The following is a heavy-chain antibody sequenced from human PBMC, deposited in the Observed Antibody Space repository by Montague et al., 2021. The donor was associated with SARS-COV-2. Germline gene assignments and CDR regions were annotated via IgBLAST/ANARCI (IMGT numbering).Heavy chain of an antibody. CDR1: GRSFSGYY. J-gene: IGHJ4*02. D-gene: IGHD2-15*01. CDR2: INQSGRT. CDR3: ARGSVDIVVVVAATPPYFDY. V-gene: IGHV4-34*01. Sequence: SETLSLTCAVYGRSFSGYYWSWIRQPPEKGLEWIGEINQSGRTNNNPSLKSRVIISVDTSKNQFSLKLSSVTAADTAVYYCARGSVDIVVVVAATPPYFDYWGQGTLVTVSS.